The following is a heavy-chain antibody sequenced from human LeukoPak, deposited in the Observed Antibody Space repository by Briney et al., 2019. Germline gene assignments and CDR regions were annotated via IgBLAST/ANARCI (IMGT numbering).Heavy chain of an antibody. CDR2: ISGGGGTT. V-gene: IGHV3-23*01. CDR3: ARDSYGSGSLDF. J-gene: IGHJ4*02. CDR1: GFTSSSYA. Sequence: GGSLRLSCAASGFTSSSYAMSWVRQAPGKGLEWVSTISGGGGTTLYADSVKGRFTISRDNSKNTLSVLMNSLRAEDTAVYYCARDSYGSGSLDFWGQGTLVTVSS. D-gene: IGHD3-10*01.